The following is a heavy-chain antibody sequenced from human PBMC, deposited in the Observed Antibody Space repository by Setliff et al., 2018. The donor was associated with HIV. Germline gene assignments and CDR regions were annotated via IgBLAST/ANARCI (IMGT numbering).Heavy chain of an antibody. Sequence: GASVKVSCKASGYTFTSYDINWMRQATGQGLEWMGWMNPNSGNTGYAQKFQGRVTMTRNTSISTAYMELSSLRSDDTAVYYCATYHYYDSSAYYIDLYYLDYWGQGTLVTVSS. D-gene: IGHD3-22*01. V-gene: IGHV1-8*01. CDR1: GYTFTSYD. CDR3: ATYHYYDSSAYYIDLYYLDY. CDR2: MNPNSGNT. J-gene: IGHJ4*02.